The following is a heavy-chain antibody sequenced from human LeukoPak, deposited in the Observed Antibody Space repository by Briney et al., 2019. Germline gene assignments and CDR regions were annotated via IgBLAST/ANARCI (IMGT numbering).Heavy chain of an antibody. CDR2: INADGGRT. J-gene: IGHJ6*02. V-gene: IGHV3-43*02. CDR1: GFTLGPYA. Sequence: GGSLRLSCAASGFTLGPYAMHWVRQRPGKGLEWVAHINADGGRTFYADSVEGRFTSSRDNSKDSLYLKMNSLTTDDTSLYYCGPWAFYHSLDVWGQGTTVTVFS. CDR3: GPWAFYHSLDV. D-gene: IGHD2/OR15-2a*01.